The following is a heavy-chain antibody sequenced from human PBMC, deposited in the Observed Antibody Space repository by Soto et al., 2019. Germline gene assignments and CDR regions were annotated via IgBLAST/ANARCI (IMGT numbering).Heavy chain of an antibody. CDR2: ISSSSSYI. D-gene: IGHD2-2*01. J-gene: IGHJ4*02. CDR1: GFTFSSYS. V-gene: IGHV3-21*01. Sequence: EVQLVESGGGLVKPGGSLRLSCAASGFTFSSYSMNWVRQAPGKGLEWVSSISSSSSYIYYADSVKGRFTISRDNAKNSPYLQMNSLRAEDTAVYYCARVECSSTSCKLFDYWGQGTLVTVSS. CDR3: ARVECSSTSCKLFDY.